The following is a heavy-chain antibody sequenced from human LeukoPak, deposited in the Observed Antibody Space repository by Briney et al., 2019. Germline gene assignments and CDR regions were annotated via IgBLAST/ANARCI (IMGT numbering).Heavy chain of an antibody. D-gene: IGHD6-13*01. Sequence: GGSLRLSCAASGFTFSTYSMNWVRQAPGKGLEWVSYISSSSAINYADSVKGRFTISRDNAKNSLYLQMNSLRDEDTAVYYCARDGPPEYSSSWYFDYWGQGTLVSV. CDR1: GFTFSTYS. J-gene: IGHJ4*02. CDR3: ARDGPPEYSSSWYFDY. V-gene: IGHV3-48*02. CDR2: ISSSSAI.